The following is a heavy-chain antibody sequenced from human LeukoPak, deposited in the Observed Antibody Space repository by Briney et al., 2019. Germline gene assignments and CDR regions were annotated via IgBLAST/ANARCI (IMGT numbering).Heavy chain of an antibody. CDR1: GFTFNKHG. CDR2: IRNDGNDK. D-gene: IGHD3-22*01. Sequence: GGSLRLSCAASGFTFNKHGMHWVRQAPDKGLEWFSFIRNDGNDKYYADSVKGRFTISRDNAKNSLYLQMNSLRAEDTAVYYCARDGDSSGTPWAFDIWGQGTMVTVSS. J-gene: IGHJ3*02. V-gene: IGHV3-30*02. CDR3: ARDGDSSGTPWAFDI.